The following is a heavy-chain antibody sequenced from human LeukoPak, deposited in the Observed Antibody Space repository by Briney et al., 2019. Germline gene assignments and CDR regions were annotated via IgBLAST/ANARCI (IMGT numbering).Heavy chain of an antibody. D-gene: IGHD1-7*01. J-gene: IGHJ6*03. CDR3: ARARSANYDYYYYYMDV. CDR1: GGTFSSYA. CDR2: IIPIFGTA. Sequence: SVKVSCKASGGTFSSYAISWVRQAPGQGLEWMGGIIPIFGTANYAQKFQGRVTITADESTSTAYMELSSLRSEDTAVYYCARARSANYDYYYYYMDVWGKGTTVTVSS. V-gene: IGHV1-69*13.